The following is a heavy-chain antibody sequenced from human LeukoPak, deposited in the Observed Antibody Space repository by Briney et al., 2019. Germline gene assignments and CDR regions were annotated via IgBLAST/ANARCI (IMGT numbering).Heavy chain of an antibody. CDR1: GVSISSYY. J-gene: IGHJ6*02. CDR2: IYYSGST. D-gene: IGHD5/OR15-5a*01. CDR3: ARRRGSVGGMDV. Sequence: PSETLSLTCTVSGVSISSYYWSWIRQPPGKGLEWIGYIYYSGSTNYNPSLKSRVTISLDTSKNQFSLKLSSVTAADTAVYYCARRRGSVGGMDVWGQGTTVTVSS. V-gene: IGHV4-59*08.